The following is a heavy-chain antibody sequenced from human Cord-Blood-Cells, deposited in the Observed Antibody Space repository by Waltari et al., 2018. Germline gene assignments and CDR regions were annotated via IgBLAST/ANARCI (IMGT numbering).Heavy chain of an antibody. Sequence: QLQLQESGPGLVKPSETLSLTCTVSGGSISSSSYYWGWIRQPPGKGLEWIGSIYYSGSTYSNPALKGRVTISVDTSKNQFSLKLSSVTAADTAVYYCARRELGLGSVRYWYFDLWGRGTLVTVSS. CDR2: IYYSGST. J-gene: IGHJ2*01. CDR1: GGSISSSSYY. V-gene: IGHV4-39*01. CDR3: ARRELGLGSVRYWYFDL. D-gene: IGHD2-15*01.